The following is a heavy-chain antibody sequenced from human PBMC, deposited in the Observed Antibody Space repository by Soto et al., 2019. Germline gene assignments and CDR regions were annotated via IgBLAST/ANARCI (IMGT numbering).Heavy chain of an antibody. V-gene: IGHV1-18*01. CDR3: AIDSGVCSYGPGILGIYI. D-gene: IGHD3-10*01. CDR1: GYSFTGYC. Sequence: QAQVLQSGAEVKKPGASVKVSCEASGYSFTGYCISWVRQAPGQWLEWMGWISFHNGDTLYAQNLQDRVTMTTDTSTNTAYLELRSLRSDDTAVYYCAIDSGVCSYGPGILGIYIWGQGTTVTVSS. J-gene: IGHJ6*02. CDR2: ISFHNGDT.